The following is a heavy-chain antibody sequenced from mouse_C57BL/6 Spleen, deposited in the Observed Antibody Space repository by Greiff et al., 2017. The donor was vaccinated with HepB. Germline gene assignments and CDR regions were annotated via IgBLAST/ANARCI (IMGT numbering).Heavy chain of an antibody. CDR1: GYAFSSYW. CDR2: IYPGDGDT. J-gene: IGHJ4*01. Sequence: QVQLKQSGAELVKPGASVKISCKASGYAFSSYWMNWVKQRPGKGLEWIGQIYPGDGDTNYNGKFKGKATLTADKSSSTAYMQLSSLTSEDAAVYFCARREGSSGYAYAMEYWGQGTTVTVAS. CDR3: ARREGSSGYAYAMEY. V-gene: IGHV1-80*01. D-gene: IGHD3-2*02.